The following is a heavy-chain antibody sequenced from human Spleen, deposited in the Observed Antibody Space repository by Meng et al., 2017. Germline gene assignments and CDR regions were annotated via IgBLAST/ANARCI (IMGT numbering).Heavy chain of an antibody. J-gene: IGHJ4*02. Sequence: GESLKISCAASGFTFSNAWMSWVRQAPGKGLEWVGRIKSKTDGGTTDYAAPVKGRFTIARDESKNTLQLQMNSMKTEDTAVYYCTTEYGDYAQPDYWGQGTLVTVSS. CDR3: TTEYGDYAQPDY. V-gene: IGHV3-15*01. D-gene: IGHD4-17*01. CDR2: IKSKTDGGTT. CDR1: GFTFSNAW.